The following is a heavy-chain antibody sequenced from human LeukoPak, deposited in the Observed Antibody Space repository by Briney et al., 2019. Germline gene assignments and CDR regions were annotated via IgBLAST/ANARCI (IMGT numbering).Heavy chain of an antibody. V-gene: IGHV1-69*06. CDR1: GGTFSSYA. J-gene: IGHJ6*03. Sequence: SVKVSCKASGGTFSSYAISWVRQAPGQGLEWMGGIIPIFGTANYAQKFQGRVTITADKSTSTAYMELSSLRSEDTAVYYCARGGVSIAARPYYYYYMDVWGKGTTVTVSS. CDR3: ARGGVSIAARPYYYYYMDV. CDR2: IIPIFGTA. D-gene: IGHD6-6*01.